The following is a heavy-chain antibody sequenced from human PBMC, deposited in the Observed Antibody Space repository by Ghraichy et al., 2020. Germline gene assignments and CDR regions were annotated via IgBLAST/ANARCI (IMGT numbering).Heavy chain of an antibody. Sequence: SETLSLTCAVYGGSFSTYYWYWIRLPPGKGLEWIGEINHSGSTNYNPSLKSLVTISVDTSKNQFSLTLSPVTAADTAVYYCASGGLGSYGWGQGTLVTVSS. CDR3: ASGGLGSYG. V-gene: IGHV4-34*01. CDR2: INHSGST. D-gene: IGHD3-10*01. J-gene: IGHJ4*02. CDR1: GGSFSTYY.